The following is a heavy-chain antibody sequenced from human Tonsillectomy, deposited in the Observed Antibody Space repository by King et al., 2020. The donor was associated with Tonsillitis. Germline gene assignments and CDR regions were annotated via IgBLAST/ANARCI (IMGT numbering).Heavy chain of an antibody. CDR3: AAAWRKISIVRAHAPGATFHFDL. J-gene: IGHJ4*02. Sequence: LQLQESGPGLVKPSETLSLTCTVSGGSISSSSYYWGWIRQPPGKGLEWIGSIYYSGSTYYNPSLKSRVTISVDTSKNQFSLKLSSVTAADTSVYYCAAAWRKISIVRAHAPGATFHFDLWGERTLVTVSS. D-gene: IGHD2/OR15-2a*01. CDR1: GGSISSSSYY. CDR2: IYYSGST. V-gene: IGHV4-39*07.